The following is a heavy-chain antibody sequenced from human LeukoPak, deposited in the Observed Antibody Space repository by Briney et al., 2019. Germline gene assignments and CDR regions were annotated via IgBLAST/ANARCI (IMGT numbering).Heavy chain of an antibody. Sequence: SETLSLTCTVSGASISSYYWSWIRQPPGKGLESIGYVSYSGSTNYNPSLKSRVTISVDTSKSQFSLKLNSVTAADTAVYFCARRDSSRYGFFGLWGRGTLVTVSS. CDR2: VSYSGST. J-gene: IGHJ2*01. CDR1: GASISSYY. V-gene: IGHV4-59*08. CDR3: ARRDSSRYGFFGL. D-gene: IGHD3-22*01.